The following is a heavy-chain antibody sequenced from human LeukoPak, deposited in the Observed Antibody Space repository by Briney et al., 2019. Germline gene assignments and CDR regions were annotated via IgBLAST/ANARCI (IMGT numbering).Heavy chain of an antibody. CDR3: AHRNTNYDFWSLFDH. Sequence: SGPTLVNPTQTLTLTCTFSGFSLSTSGVGVGWIRQPPGKALEWLALIYWNDDKRYSPSLKSRLTITKDTSKNQVVLTMTNMDPVDTATYFCAHRNTNYDFWSLFDHWGQGTLVTVSS. CDR2: IYWNDDK. CDR1: GFSLSTSGVG. V-gene: IGHV2-5*01. D-gene: IGHD3-3*01. J-gene: IGHJ4*02.